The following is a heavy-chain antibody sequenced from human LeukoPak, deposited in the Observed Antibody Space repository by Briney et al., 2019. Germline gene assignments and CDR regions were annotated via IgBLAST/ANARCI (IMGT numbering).Heavy chain of an antibody. CDR1: EYTFTGYY. J-gene: IGHJ4*02. CDR2: INPNSGGT. D-gene: IGHD2-2*01. Sequence: GASVKVSCKASEYTFTGYYMHWVRQAPGQGLEWMGWINPNSGGTNYAQKFQGWVTMTRDTSISTAYMELSRLRSDDTAVYYCARTYCSSTSCEGYFDYWGQGTLVTVSP. CDR3: ARTYCSSTSCEGYFDY. V-gene: IGHV1-2*04.